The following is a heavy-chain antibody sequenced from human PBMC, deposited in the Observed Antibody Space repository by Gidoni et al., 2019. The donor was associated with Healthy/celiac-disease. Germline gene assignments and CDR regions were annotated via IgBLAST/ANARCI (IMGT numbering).Heavy chain of an antibody. V-gene: IGHV3-23*01. CDR2: ISGSGGST. D-gene: IGHD6-19*01. CDR1: VFTFSSYA. Sequence: EVQLLESGGGLVQPGGSLRLSCAASVFTFSSYAMSWVRQAPGKGLEWVSAISGSGGSTYYADSVKGRFTISRDNSKNTLYLQMNSLRAEDTAVYYCAKGGLIAVAGTSRWPQDYWGQGTLVTVSS. J-gene: IGHJ4*02. CDR3: AKGGLIAVAGTSRWPQDY.